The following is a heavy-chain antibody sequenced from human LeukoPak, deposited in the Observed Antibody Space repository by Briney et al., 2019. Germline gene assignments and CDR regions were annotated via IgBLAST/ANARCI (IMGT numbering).Heavy chain of an antibody. D-gene: IGHD5-24*01. CDR1: GYTFTTSW. J-gene: IGHJ4*02. Sequence: GESLKISCQGFGYTFTTSWIGWVRQLPGKGLEWMAIIYAGNSDAKYSPSFQGQVFISTDRSISTAYLHWSSLKAPDTAKYYCAIINHPDGRVYWGQGTLVTVSS. CDR3: AIINHPDGRVY. V-gene: IGHV5-51*01. CDR2: IYAGNSDA.